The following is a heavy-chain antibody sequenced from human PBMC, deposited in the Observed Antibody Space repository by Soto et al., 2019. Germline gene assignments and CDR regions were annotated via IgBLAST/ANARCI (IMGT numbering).Heavy chain of an antibody. CDR1: GINFSDNN. D-gene: IGHD3-9*01. Sequence: DVQLVESGGGLVKPGGSLRLSCAASGINFSDNNMNWVRQAPVKGLEWVSSLSSSSSYMYYADSVKGRFTISRDNAKNSLYLQMSSLRAEDTAFYYCATTGDYDVLTGYYIPDYWGQGTLVTVSS. CDR3: ATTGDYDVLTGYYIPDY. CDR2: LSSSSSYM. J-gene: IGHJ4*02. V-gene: IGHV3-21*01.